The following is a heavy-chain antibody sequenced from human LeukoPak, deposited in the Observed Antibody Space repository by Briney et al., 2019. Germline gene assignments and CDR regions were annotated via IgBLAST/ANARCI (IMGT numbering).Heavy chain of an antibody. CDR1: GYMFSNYW. CDR2: IYPGDSDT. J-gene: IGHJ4*02. Sequence: GESLKISFKGSGYMFSNYWIGWVRQLPGKSLEWMGTIYPGDSDTTYSPSLQGQVTISADKSISTAYLQWNSLKASDTAMYFCARQTSSSSRVDFWGQGTLVTVSS. CDR3: ARQTSSSSRVDF. V-gene: IGHV5-51*01. D-gene: IGHD6-6*01.